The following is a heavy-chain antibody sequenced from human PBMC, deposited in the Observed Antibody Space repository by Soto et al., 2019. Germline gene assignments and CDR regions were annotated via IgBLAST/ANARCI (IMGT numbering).Heavy chain of an antibody. CDR2: ISGSGGST. CDR3: AKVITMIVVVSAFDY. CDR1: GFTFSIYA. J-gene: IGHJ4*02. Sequence: GGSLRLSCAASGFTFSIYAMSWVRQAPGKGLEWVSAISGSGGSTYYADSVKGRFTISRDNSKNTLYLQMNSLRAEDTAVYYCAKVITMIVVVSAFDYWGQGTLVTVSS. D-gene: IGHD3-22*01. V-gene: IGHV3-23*01.